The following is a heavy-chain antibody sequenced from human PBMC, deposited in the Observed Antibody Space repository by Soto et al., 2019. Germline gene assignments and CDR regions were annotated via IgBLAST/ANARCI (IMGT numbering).Heavy chain of an antibody. V-gene: IGHV4-59*01. CDR1: GGSISSYY. J-gene: IGHJ6*02. Sequence: SETLSLTCTVSGGSISSYYWSWIRQPPGKGLEWIGYIYYSGSTNYNPSLKSRVTISVDTSKNQFSLKLSSVTAADTAVYYCARKLLWVEVPYYYYYYGMDVWGQGTTVTVSS. CDR2: IYYSGST. D-gene: IGHD2-21*01. CDR3: ARKLLWVEVPYYYYYYGMDV.